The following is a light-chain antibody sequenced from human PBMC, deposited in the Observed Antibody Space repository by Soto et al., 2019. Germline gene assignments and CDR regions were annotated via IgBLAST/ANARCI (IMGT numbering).Light chain of an antibody. Sequence: QSVLTQPPSVSGAPGQKVTISCTGSSSNIGAGYDVHWYQQLPGTAPKLLIYDNTNRPSGVPDRFSGSKSGTSASLAITGLQAEDEADYYCQSYDSSLIGSYVFGTGTKLTVL. V-gene: IGLV1-40*01. CDR3: QSYDSSLIGSYV. J-gene: IGLJ1*01. CDR1: SSNIGAGYD. CDR2: DNT.